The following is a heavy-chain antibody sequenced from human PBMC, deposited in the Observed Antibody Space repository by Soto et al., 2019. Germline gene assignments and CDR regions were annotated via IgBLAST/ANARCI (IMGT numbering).Heavy chain of an antibody. D-gene: IGHD1-26*01. J-gene: IGHJ4*02. CDR2: ISSASSNI. V-gene: IGHV3-48*02. Sequence: GGSLRVSCTASGFTFSTYNMNWVRQAPGKGLEWVSYISSASSNIFYADSVKGRFTISRDNAKNSLFLQMNSLRDEDTAVYYCARAASGTYRIDYWGQGTLVTVSS. CDR3: ARAASGTYRIDY. CDR1: GFTFSTYN.